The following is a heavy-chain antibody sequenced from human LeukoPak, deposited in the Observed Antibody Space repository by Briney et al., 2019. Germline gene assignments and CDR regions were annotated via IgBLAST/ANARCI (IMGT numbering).Heavy chain of an antibody. CDR3: AKDKYLSLGDDRQY. J-gene: IGHJ4*02. Sequence: PGGSLRLSCTASGFTFSSYVMTWVRQAPGKGLEWVSGISGSGDTYYADSVKGRFTISRDNSRNRLYLQMNSLRAEDTAEYYCAKDKYLSLGDDRQYWGQGTLATVSS. D-gene: IGHD3-16*01. V-gene: IGHV3-23*01. CDR2: ISGSGDT. CDR1: GFTFSSYV.